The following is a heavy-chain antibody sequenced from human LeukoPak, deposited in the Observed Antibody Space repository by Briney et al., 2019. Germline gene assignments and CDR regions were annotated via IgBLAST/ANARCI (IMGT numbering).Heavy chain of an antibody. CDR2: IYHSGST. CDR1: GGSISNYNW. J-gene: IGHJ4*02. Sequence: SGTLSLTCAVSGGSISNYNWWSWVRQPPGKGLEWIGEIYHSGSTNYNPSLKSRVTISVDTSKNQFSLKLSSVTAADTAVYYCARGKGYCSGGSCYSAVRPLYFDYWGQGTLVTVSS. CDR3: ARGKGYCSGGSCYSAVRPLYFDY. V-gene: IGHV4-4*02. D-gene: IGHD2-15*01.